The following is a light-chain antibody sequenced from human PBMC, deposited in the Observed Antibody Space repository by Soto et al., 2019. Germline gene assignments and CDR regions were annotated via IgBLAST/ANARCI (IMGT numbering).Light chain of an antibody. CDR2: DVI. CDR3: SSYTSSSTLV. Sequence: QSALTQPASVSGSPGQSITISCTGTSSDVGGYNYVSWYQQHPGKAPKLMIYDVINRPSGVSNRFSGSKSGNTASLTISGLQAEDEADYYCSSYTSSSTLVFGGGTKVTVL. V-gene: IGLV2-14*01. CDR1: SSDVGGYNY. J-gene: IGLJ2*01.